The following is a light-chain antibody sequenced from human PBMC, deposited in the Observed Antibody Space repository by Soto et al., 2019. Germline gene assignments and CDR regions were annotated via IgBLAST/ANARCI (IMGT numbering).Light chain of an antibody. CDR2: GNT. CDR1: SSNIGAGYD. V-gene: IGLV1-40*01. CDR3: QSYDSSLSAWV. J-gene: IGLJ3*02. Sequence: QAVVTQPPSVSGAPGQRVTSSCTASSSNIGAGYDVHWYQQLPGTAPKLLIYGNTNRPSGVPDRFSGSKSGTSASLAITGLQAEDEADYYCQSYDSSLSAWVFGGGTKVTVL.